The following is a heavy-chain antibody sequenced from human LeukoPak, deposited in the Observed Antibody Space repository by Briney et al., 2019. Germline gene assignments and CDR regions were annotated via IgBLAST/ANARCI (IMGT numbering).Heavy chain of an antibody. Sequence: PGGSLRLSCAASGFTFSNYAMSWARQAPGKGLEWVSAISGSGGSTYYADSVKGRFTISRDNAKNSLYLQMNSLRDEDTAVYYCAREYSSSYYFDYWGQGTLVTVSS. J-gene: IGHJ4*02. CDR3: AREYSSSYYFDY. D-gene: IGHD6-13*01. CDR1: GFTFSNYA. V-gene: IGHV3-23*01. CDR2: ISGSGGST.